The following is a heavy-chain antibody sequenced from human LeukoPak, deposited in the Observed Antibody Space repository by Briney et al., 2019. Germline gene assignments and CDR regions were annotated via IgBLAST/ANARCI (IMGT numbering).Heavy chain of an antibody. CDR2: ISWNSGGI. CDR3: AKARYCSSTSCTRSFDY. J-gene: IGHJ4*02. Sequence: GRSLRLSCAASGFTFDDYAMHWVRQAPGKGLEWVSGISWNSGGIGYADSVKGRFTISRDNAKNSLYLQMNSLRAEDTALYYCAKARYCSSTSCTRSFDYWGQGTLVTVSS. D-gene: IGHD2-2*01. CDR1: GFTFDDYA. V-gene: IGHV3-9*01.